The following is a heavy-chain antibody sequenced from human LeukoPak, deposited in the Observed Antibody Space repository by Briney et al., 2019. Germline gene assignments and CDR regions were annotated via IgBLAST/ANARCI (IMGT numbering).Heavy chain of an antibody. D-gene: IGHD3-16*01. CDR1: GNSFATYW. CDR2: AYPGNSDT. V-gene: IGHV5-51*01. J-gene: IGHJ5*02. CDR3: VCRKYYDTWSDP. Sequence: GESLKISCEGFGNSFATYWIGWVRQVPGKGLEWMAIAYPGNSDTHYSPSFQGQVTISADKSNSIVYLQWRSLKASDTATYYCVCRKYYDTWSDPWGQGTLVTVSS.